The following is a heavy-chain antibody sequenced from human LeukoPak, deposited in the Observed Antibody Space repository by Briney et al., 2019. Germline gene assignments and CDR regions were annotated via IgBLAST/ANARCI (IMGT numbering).Heavy chain of an antibody. V-gene: IGHV3-21*01. Sequence: PGGSLRLSCAASGFTFSSYAMSWVRQAPGKGLEWVSSISSSSSYIYYADPVKGRFTISRDNAKNSLYLQMNSLRAEDTAVYYCARGRRTTVHFDYWGQGTLVTVSS. CDR1: GFTFSSYA. J-gene: IGHJ4*02. CDR3: ARGRRTTVHFDY. CDR2: ISSSSSYI. D-gene: IGHD4-17*01.